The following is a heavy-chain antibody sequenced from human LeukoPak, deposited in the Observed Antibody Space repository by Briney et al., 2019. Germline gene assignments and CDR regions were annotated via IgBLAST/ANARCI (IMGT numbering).Heavy chain of an antibody. CDR2: IKQDGSEK. CDR3: ARVPTTTYYYGMDV. Sequence: GGSLRLSCAASGFTFSSYWMSWVRQAPGKGLEWVANIKQDGSEKYYVDSVKGRFTISRDNAKNSLYLQMNSLRAEDTAVYYCARVPTTTYYYGMDVWGQGTTVTVSS. D-gene: IGHD4-17*01. CDR1: GFTFSSYW. V-gene: IGHV3-7*03. J-gene: IGHJ6*02.